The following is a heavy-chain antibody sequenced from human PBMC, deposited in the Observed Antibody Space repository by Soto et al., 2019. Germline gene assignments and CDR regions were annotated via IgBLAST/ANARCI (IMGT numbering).Heavy chain of an antibody. J-gene: IGHJ1*01. D-gene: IGHD4-17*01. CDR1: GASINSGGYY. Sequence: TLSLTCTVSGASINSGGYYWSWLRQHPGQGLEWIGYIYYNGNTFYNPSLESRVTFSIDTSKNQFSLKLDSVTAADTAFYYCSREYDYARRGLQQQSSQGTWVTVSS. V-gene: IGHV4-31*03. CDR2: IYYNGNT. CDR3: SREYDYARRGLQQQ.